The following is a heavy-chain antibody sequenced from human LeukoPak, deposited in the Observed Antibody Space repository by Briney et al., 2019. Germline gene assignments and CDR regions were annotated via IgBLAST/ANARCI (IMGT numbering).Heavy chain of an antibody. D-gene: IGHD5-18*01. CDR1: GFTFSTYA. J-gene: IGHJ6*02. CDR3: ARGVGSYGNDYYYGLDV. V-gene: IGHV3-23*01. Sequence: PGGSLRLSCAASGFTFSTYAMSWVRQAPGKGLEWVSAISGSGGSTYYADSVKGRLTISRDNSENTLYVQMNSLRAEDTAVYYCARGVGSYGNDYYYGLDVWGQGTTVTVSS. CDR2: ISGSGGST.